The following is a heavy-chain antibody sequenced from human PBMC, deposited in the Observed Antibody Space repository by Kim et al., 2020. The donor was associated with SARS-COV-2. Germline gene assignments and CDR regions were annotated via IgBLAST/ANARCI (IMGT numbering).Heavy chain of an antibody. J-gene: IGHJ3*01. D-gene: IGHD6-6*01. Sequence: GGSLRLSCEVSAFTFRNYWMKWVRQAPGKGPEWVANIKPDGSETNYLASVRGRFIISRDNVKNALYLQMNGLGFEDTALYYCARGSSVSSSFGISFDVWGQGTMVTVSS. CDR1: AFTFRNYW. CDR2: IKPDGSET. CDR3: ARGSSVSSSFGISFDV. V-gene: IGHV3-7*01.